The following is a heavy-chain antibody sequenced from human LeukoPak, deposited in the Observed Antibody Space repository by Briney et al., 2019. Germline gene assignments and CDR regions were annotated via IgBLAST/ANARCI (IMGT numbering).Heavy chain of an antibody. D-gene: IGHD3-16*02. CDR3: ARDKLGLGELSLYDE. J-gene: IGHJ4*02. CDR1: GYTLTGYY. CDR2: MNPNSGGT. Sequence: ASVKASCKASGYTLTGYYMHWVRQAPGQGLEWMGWMNPNSGGTKYAQKFQARVTMTRDTSISTAYMELSRLRSDDTAMYYCARDKLGLGELSLYDEWGQGTLVTVFS. V-gene: IGHV1-2*02.